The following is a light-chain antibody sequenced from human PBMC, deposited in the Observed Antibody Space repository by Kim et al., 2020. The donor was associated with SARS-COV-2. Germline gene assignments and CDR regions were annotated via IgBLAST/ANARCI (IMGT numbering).Light chain of an antibody. CDR2: AAS. Sequence: STGDRVTITCRASQGISSYLAWYQQKPGKAPKLLIYAASTLQSGVPSRFSGCGSGTDFTLTISCLQSEDFATYYWQQYYSYPPLTFGGGTKVDIK. V-gene: IGKV1-8*01. J-gene: IGKJ4*01. CDR1: QGISSY. CDR3: QQYYSYPPLT.